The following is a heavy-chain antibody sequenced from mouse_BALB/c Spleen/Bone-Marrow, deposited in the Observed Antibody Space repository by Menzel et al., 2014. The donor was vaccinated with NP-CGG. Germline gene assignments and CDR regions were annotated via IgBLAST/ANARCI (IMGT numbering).Heavy chain of an antibody. V-gene: IGHV1-69*02. D-gene: IGHD2-10*02. CDR3: TRKYGPLYYFDY. CDR2: IYPSDSYT. CDR1: GYTFTSYW. J-gene: IGHJ2*01. Sequence: SGAELVRPGASVKLSCKASGYTFTSYWINWVKQRPGQGLEWIGNIYPSDSYTNYNQEFKDKATLTVDKSSSTAYMQLSSPTSEDSAVYYCTRKYGPLYYFDYWGQGTTLTVSS.